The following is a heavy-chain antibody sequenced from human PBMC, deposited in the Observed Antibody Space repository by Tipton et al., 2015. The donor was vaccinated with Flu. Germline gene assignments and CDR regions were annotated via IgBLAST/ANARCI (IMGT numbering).Heavy chain of an antibody. J-gene: IGHJ6*02. CDR1: GYTFTGYY. D-gene: IGHD4/OR15-4a*01. Sequence: QLVQSGAEVKKPGASVKVSCKASGYTFTGYYMLWVRQAPGQGLEWMGWINPNSGGTNYAQKFQGRVTMTRDTSISTAYMELSRLRSDDTAVYYCARVRVRPDPYYYGMDVWGQGTTITVSS. V-gene: IGHV1-2*02. CDR3: ARVRVRPDPYYYGMDV. CDR2: INPNSGGT.